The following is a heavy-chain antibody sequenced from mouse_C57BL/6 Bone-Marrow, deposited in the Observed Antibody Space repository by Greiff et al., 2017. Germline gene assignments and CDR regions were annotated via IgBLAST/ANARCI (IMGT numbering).Heavy chain of an antibody. D-gene: IGHD1-1*01. CDR2: IRSKSNNYAT. CDR3: GSHYYCSRYYFDY. J-gene: IGHJ2*01. V-gene: IGHV10-1*01. Sequence: EVQGVESGGGLVQPKGSLKLSCAASGFSFNTYAMNWVRQAPGQGLEWVARIRSKSNNYATYYADSVKDRFTISRDDSESMLYLQMNILKTEDTAMYYCGSHYYCSRYYFDYWGQGTTLTVSS. CDR1: GFSFNTYA.